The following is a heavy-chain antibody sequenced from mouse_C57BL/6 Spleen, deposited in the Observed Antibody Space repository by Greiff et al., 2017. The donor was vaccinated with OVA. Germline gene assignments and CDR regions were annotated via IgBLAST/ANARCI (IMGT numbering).Heavy chain of an antibody. CDR3: ARENDYEYAMDY. CDR2: IYPGDGDT. CDR1: GYAFSSSW. Sequence: VQLQESGPELVKPGASVKISCKASGYAFSSSWMNWVKQRPGKGLEWIGRIYPGDGDTNYNGKFKGKATLTADKSSSTAYMQLSSLTSEDSAVYFCARENDYEYAMDYWGQGTSVTGSS. J-gene: IGHJ4*01. D-gene: IGHD2-4*01. V-gene: IGHV1-82*01.